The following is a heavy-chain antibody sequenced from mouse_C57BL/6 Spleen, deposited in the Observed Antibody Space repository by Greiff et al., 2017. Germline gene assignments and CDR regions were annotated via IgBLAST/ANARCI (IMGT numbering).Heavy chain of an antibody. CDR1: GYTFTSYW. V-gene: IGHV1-52*01. Sequence: QVQLQQPGAGLVRPGSSVKLSCKASGYTFTSYWMHWVKQRPIQGLEWIGNIDPSDSETHYNQKFKDKATLTVDKSSSTAYMQLSSLTSEDSAVYYSARSPCYYGSSPCAMDYWGQGTSVTVSS. CDR2: IDPSDSET. J-gene: IGHJ4*01. D-gene: IGHD1-1*01. CDR3: ARSPCYYGSSPCAMDY.